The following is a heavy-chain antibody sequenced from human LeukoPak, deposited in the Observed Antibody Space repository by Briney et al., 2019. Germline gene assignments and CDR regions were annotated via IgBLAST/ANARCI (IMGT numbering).Heavy chain of an antibody. V-gene: IGHV4-59*11. CDR1: GGSISSHY. CDR2: IYYSGST. Sequence: SETLSLTCTVSGGSISSHYWSWIRQPPGKGLEWIGYIYYSGSTNYTPSLKSRVTISVGTSKNQFSLKLSSVTAADTAVYYCARALYNWNSYFDYWGQGTLVTVSS. D-gene: IGHD1-7*01. CDR3: ARALYNWNSYFDY. J-gene: IGHJ4*02.